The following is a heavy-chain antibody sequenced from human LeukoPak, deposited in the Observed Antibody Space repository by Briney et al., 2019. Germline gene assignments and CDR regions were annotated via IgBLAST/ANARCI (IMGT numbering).Heavy chain of an antibody. J-gene: IGHJ4*02. CDR3: ARGGRIPLVRGISPRVYFDY. CDR2: ISGNSNFI. D-gene: IGHD3-10*01. V-gene: IGHV3-21*01. CDR1: GFTFSSYS. Sequence: GGSLRLSCAASGFTFSSYSMNWVRQAPGKGLEWVSSISGNSNFIYYADSVKGRFTISRDNAKNSLYLQMNSLRAEDTAVYYCARGGRIPLVRGISPRVYFDYWGQGTLVIVSS.